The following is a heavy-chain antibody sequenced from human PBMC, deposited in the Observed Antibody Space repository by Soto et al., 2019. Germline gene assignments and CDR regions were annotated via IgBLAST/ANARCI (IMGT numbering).Heavy chain of an antibody. CDR1: GGSISSGGYY. D-gene: IGHD5-18*01. CDR2: IYYSGSS. Sequence: SETLSLTCTVSGGSISSGGYYWSWIRQHPEKGLEWIGYIYYSGSSYYNPSLKSRVTISVDTSKNQFSLKLSSVTAADTAVYYCARVDTAMVTAFDIWGQGTMVTVSS. J-gene: IGHJ3*02. V-gene: IGHV4-31*03. CDR3: ARVDTAMVTAFDI.